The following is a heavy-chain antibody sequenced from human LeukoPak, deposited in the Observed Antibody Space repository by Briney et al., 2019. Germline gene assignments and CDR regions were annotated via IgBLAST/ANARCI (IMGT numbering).Heavy chain of an antibody. D-gene: IGHD3-10*01. V-gene: IGHV3-21*01. CDR2: ISSSSVGST. Sequence: GGSLRLSCTASGFSFRTHGMSWVRQAPGKGLEWVSTISSSSVGSTYYADSVKGRFTISRDDAKNTVDLQMNSLRGEDTAVYYCVRGRGSYGWFDPWGQGTLVTVSS. CDR1: GFSFRTHG. J-gene: IGHJ5*02. CDR3: VRGRGSYGWFDP.